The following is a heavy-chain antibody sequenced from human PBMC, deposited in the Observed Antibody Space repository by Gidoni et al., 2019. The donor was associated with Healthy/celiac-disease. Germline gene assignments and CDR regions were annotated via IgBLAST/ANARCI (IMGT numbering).Heavy chain of an antibody. CDR1: VGSISSGVYY. CDR2: IYDSEST. J-gene: IGHJ4*02. Sequence: QVQLQESGPGLVKRSETLSLTCTVSVGSISSGVYYWSWIRQNPGKGLEWIGYIYDSESTYYNPSLKSRVTISVDTFKNQFSLKLSSVTAADTAVYYCASSSRDYDILTGYYAGGFDYWGQGTLVTVSS. D-gene: IGHD3-9*01. CDR3: ASSSRDYDILTGYYAGGFDY. V-gene: IGHV4-31*03.